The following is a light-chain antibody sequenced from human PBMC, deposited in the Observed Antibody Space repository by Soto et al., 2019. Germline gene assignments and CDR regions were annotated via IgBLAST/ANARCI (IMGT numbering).Light chain of an antibody. Sequence: DIQITQSPAPLSGSAGDRASLTCRGSRIINGCFAWYQQNPGEAPKVXSDKXSSLDRGVPSRLSGSGSGTEFTLTISSLQPEYFATYYFQQYKSYFSTFGQGTKVDIK. V-gene: IGKV1-5*03. CDR2: KXS. CDR3: QQYKSYFST. CDR1: RIINGC. J-gene: IGKJ1*01.